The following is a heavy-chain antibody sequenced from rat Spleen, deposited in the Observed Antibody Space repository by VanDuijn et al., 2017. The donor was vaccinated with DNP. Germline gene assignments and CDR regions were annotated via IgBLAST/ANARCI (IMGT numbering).Heavy chain of an antibody. V-gene: IGHV5-7*01. J-gene: IGHJ2*01. CDR1: GFTFSDYN. CDR2: ISYDGSST. D-gene: IGHD1-1*01. CDR3: ARGYSEGPFDY. Sequence: EVQLVESGGGLVQPGRSLKLSCAASGFTFSDYNMAWVRQAPKKGLEWVATISYDGSSTYYRDSVKGRFTISRDNAKSTLYLQRDSLRSEDTATYYCARGYSEGPFDYWGQGVMVTVSS.